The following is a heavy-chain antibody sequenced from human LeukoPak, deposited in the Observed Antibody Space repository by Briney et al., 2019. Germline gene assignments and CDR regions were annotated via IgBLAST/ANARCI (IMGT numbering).Heavy chain of an antibody. CDR1: GYSFTSHW. Sequence: GESLKISCKGSGYSFTSHWIGWVRQMPGKGLEWMGIIDPGASDTRYSPSLQGQVTISADKSVSTAHLHWSSLKASDTAMYYCARLLWGPRYFDYWGQGTLVTVSS. CDR2: IDPGASDT. CDR3: ARLLWGPRYFDY. D-gene: IGHD3-16*01. V-gene: IGHV5-51*01. J-gene: IGHJ4*02.